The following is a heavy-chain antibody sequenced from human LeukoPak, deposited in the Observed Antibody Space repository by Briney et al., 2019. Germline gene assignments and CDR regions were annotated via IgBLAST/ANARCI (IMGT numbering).Heavy chain of an antibody. D-gene: IGHD5-12*01. Sequence: GASVKVSCKASGYTFTSYGISWVRQAPGQGLEWMGWISAYNGNTNYAQKLQGRVTMTTDTSTSTAYMELRSLRSDDTAVYYCARLVRYTGYLGSYYFDYWGQGIQVTVSS. V-gene: IGHV1-18*01. J-gene: IGHJ4*02. CDR1: GYTFTSYG. CDR3: ARLVRYTGYLGSYYFDY. CDR2: ISAYNGNT.